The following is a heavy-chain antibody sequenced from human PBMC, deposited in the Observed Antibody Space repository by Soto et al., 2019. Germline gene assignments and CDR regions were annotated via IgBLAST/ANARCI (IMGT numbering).Heavy chain of an antibody. CDR2: IIPIFGTA. Sequence: QVQLVQSGAEVKKPGSSVKVSCKASGSTFSSYAISWVRQAPGQGLEWMGGIIPIFGTANYAQKFQGRVTITADESTSTAYMELSSLRSEDTAVYYCARAPIQGYCSSTSCSYYFDYWGQGTLVTVSS. J-gene: IGHJ4*02. D-gene: IGHD2-2*01. CDR3: ARAPIQGYCSSTSCSYYFDY. V-gene: IGHV1-69*01. CDR1: GSTFSSYA.